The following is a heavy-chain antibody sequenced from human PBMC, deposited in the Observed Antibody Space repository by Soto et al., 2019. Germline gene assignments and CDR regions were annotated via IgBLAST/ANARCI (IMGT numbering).Heavy chain of an antibody. CDR3: ARVELRFLEWLIWEGVRPGAFDI. CDR2: MNPNSGNT. V-gene: IGHV1-8*01. D-gene: IGHD3-3*01. CDR1: GYTFTSYD. J-gene: IGHJ3*02. Sequence: ASVKVSCKASGYTFTSYDINWVRQATGQGLEWMGWMNPNSGNTGYAQKFQGRVTMTRNTSISTAYMELSSLRSEDTAVYYCARVELRFLEWLIWEGVRPGAFDIWGQGTMVTVSS.